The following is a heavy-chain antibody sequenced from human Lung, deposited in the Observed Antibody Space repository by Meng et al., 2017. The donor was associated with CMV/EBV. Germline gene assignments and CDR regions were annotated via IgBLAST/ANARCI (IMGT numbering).Heavy chain of an antibody. Sequence: VQLRGSGPASWSPSGTLSLTCAVSGDSITNHNWWAWVRQPPGKGLEWIGEIPHRGSSAYNPSLKSRVSMSIDKSKNQFSLKLTSVTAADTAVYHCLRRSGGSVWGQGTLVTVSS. CDR1: GDSITNHNW. V-gene: IGHV4-4*02. J-gene: IGHJ1*01. CDR2: IPHRGSS. CDR3: LRRSGGSV. D-gene: IGHD3-10*01.